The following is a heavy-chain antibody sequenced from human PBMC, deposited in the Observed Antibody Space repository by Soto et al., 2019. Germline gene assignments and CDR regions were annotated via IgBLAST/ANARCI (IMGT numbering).Heavy chain of an antibody. CDR2: ISAYNGNT. CDR3: ASSLGYCSGGSCYCY. D-gene: IGHD2-15*01. V-gene: IGHV1-18*01. J-gene: IGHJ4*02. Sequence: ASVKVSCTASGYSFTSYGISWVRQAPGQGLEWMGWISAYNGNTNYAQKLQGRVTMTTDTSTSTAYMELRSLRSDDTAVYYCASSLGYCSGGSCYCYWGQGTLVTVSS. CDR1: GYSFTSYG.